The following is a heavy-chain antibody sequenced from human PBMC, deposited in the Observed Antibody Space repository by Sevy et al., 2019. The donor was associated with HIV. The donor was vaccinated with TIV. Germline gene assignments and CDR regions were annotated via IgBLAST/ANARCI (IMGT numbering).Heavy chain of an antibody. CDR1: GGSISSGDYY. D-gene: IGHD2-2*01. CDR2: IYYSGTT. J-gene: IGHJ5*02. CDR3: ARYCISVSPRNWFDP. V-gene: IGHV4-30-4*01. Sequence: SETLSLTCTVSGGSISSGDYYWSWIRQSPGKGLEWIGYIYYSGTTYYNPSLKSRVTMSVDTSKNQFSLKLSSGTAADTAVYFCARYCISVSPRNWFDPWGQGTLVTVSS.